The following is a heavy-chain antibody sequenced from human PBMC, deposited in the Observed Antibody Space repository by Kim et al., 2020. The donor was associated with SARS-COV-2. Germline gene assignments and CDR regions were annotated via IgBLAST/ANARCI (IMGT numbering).Heavy chain of an antibody. J-gene: IGHJ4*02. CDR2: ISGDGGST. CDR1: GFTFDDYA. Sequence: GGSLRLSCAASGFTFDDYAMHWVRQAPGKGLEWVSLISGDGGSTYYAGSVKGRFTISRDNSKNSLYLQMNSLRTEDTALYYCANLKQAVAGADLGYWGQGTLVTVSS. D-gene: IGHD6-19*01. V-gene: IGHV3-43*02. CDR3: ANLKQAVAGADLGY.